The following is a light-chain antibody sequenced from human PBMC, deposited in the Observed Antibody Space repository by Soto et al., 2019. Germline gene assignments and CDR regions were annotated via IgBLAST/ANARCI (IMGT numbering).Light chain of an antibody. Sequence: EIVLTQSPGTLSLSPGEGATLSCRASQTISSFLAWYQQKRGQAPRLLIHGASNRATGIPDRFSGSGSGTDFTLTITRLEPEDLAVYYCQQYGGSPRTFGQGTKVEVK. CDR1: QTISSF. CDR2: GAS. J-gene: IGKJ1*01. CDR3: QQYGGSPRT. V-gene: IGKV3-20*01.